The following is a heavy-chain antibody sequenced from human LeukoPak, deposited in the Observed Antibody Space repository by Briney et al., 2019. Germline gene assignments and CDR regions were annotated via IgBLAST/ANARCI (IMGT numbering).Heavy chain of an antibody. Sequence: ASVKVSCKVSGNTFTTYGISWVRQAPGQGLEWMGWISPDNGNTNYAQNLQGRVTLTTDTSTSTAYMELRSLRSDDTAVYYCASTITVTTDYWGQGTLVTVPS. V-gene: IGHV1-18*01. J-gene: IGHJ4*02. CDR1: GNTFTTYG. D-gene: IGHD4-17*01. CDR3: ASTITVTTDY. CDR2: ISPDNGNT.